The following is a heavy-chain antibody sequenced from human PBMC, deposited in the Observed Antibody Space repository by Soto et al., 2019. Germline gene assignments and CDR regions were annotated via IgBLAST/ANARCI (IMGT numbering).Heavy chain of an antibody. Sequence: GASVKVSCKASGGTFSSYTINWVRQATGQGLEWMGWMNPNSGNTGYAQKFQGRVTMTRNTSISTAYMELSSLRSEDTAVYYCARGDAADWFDPWGQGTLVTVSS. V-gene: IGHV1-8*02. CDR1: GGTFSSYT. D-gene: IGHD6-13*01. J-gene: IGHJ5*02. CDR3: ARGDAADWFDP. CDR2: MNPNSGNT.